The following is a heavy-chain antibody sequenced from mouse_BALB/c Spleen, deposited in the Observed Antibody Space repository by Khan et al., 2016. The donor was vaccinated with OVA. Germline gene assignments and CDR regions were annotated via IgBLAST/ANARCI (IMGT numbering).Heavy chain of an antibody. D-gene: IGHD2-12*01. V-gene: IGHV1-26*01. J-gene: IGHJ3*01. CDR2: VNPNTDNI. CDR3: ARGDDFFAS. CDR1: GYSFTLYY. Sequence: EVQLQQSGPDLVKPGASVKLSCKASGYSFTLYYMSWVKQSHGKSLEWIGRVNPNTDNINYNQEFKGKAILTVDKSSNTAYMELRSLTSEDSAVYCCARGDDFFASWGQGTLVTVSA.